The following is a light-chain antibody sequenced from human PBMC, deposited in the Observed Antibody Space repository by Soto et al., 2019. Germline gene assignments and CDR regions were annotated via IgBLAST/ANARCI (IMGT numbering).Light chain of an antibody. CDR1: NSDVGGYDH. CDR3: YSYTTNSTGV. CDR2: EVN. V-gene: IGLV2-14*01. Sequence: QSALTQPASVSGSPGQSIAISCTGTNSDVGGYDHVSWYQQHPGKAPKLLIYEVNSRPSGVSNRFSGSKSANTAALTISGLQAEDEADYYCYSYTTNSTGVFGGGTKLTVL. J-gene: IGLJ3*02.